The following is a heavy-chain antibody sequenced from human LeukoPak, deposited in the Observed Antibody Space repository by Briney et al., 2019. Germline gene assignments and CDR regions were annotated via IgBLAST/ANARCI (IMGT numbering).Heavy chain of an antibody. J-gene: IGHJ6*02. Sequence: GGSLRLSCAASGFTFSGYGMHWVRQAPGKGLEWVAVIWYDGSNKYYADSVKGRFTISRDNSKNTLYLQMNSLRAEDTAVYYCARNPLPDYYYYGMDVWGQGTTVTVSS. CDR2: IWYDGSNK. V-gene: IGHV3-33*01. CDR3: ARNPLPDYYYYGMDV. CDR1: GFTFSGYG. D-gene: IGHD1-26*01.